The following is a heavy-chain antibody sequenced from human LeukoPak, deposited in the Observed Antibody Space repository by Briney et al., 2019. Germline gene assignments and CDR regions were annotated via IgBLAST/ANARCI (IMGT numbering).Heavy chain of an antibody. Sequence: SETLSLTCTVSGDSFNSRNYYWGWIRQPPGKGLEWIASLYFTGSTYYNPSLKSRVTISLETAKNQFSLKMISVTGADTAVYYCARSLQDIWSGYEAPRRPFDQWGRGTLVTVTS. J-gene: IGHJ4*02. D-gene: IGHD6-25*01. CDR2: LYFTGST. V-gene: IGHV4-39*01. CDR3: ARSLQDIWSGYEAPRRPFDQ. CDR1: GDSFNSRNYY.